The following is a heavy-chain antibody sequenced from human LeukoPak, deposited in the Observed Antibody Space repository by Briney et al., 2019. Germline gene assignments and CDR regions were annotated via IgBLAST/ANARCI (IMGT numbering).Heavy chain of an antibody. CDR1: GFTFSAYA. CDR2: ISADGGST. V-gene: IGHV3-43*02. Sequence: PGGSLRLSCEASGFTFSAYAMTWVRQAPGKGLEWVSLISADGGSTFSADSVKGRFSISRDNSKNSLYLQMNSLRSEDAAMYYCAKESGKFDYWGQGTLVAVSS. J-gene: IGHJ4*02. CDR3: AKESGKFDY.